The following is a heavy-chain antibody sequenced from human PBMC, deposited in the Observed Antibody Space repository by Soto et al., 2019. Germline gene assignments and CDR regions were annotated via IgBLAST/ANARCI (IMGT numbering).Heavy chain of an antibody. V-gene: IGHV3-7*01. Sequence: GGSLRFSCAASGFTFSSYWMSWVRQAPGKGLEWVANIKQDGSEKYYVDSVKGRFTISRDNAKNSLYLQMNSLRAEDTAVYYCAREGRYDFWSGAKDIDAFDIWGQGTMVTVSS. J-gene: IGHJ3*02. CDR3: AREGRYDFWSGAKDIDAFDI. CDR2: IKQDGSEK. D-gene: IGHD3-3*01. CDR1: GFTFSSYW.